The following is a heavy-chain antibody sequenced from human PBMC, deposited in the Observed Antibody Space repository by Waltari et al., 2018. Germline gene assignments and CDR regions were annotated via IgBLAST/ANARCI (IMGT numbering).Heavy chain of an antibody. V-gene: IGHV3-74*01. J-gene: IGHJ6*02. CDR2: IDNDGRTA. D-gene: IGHD4-4*01. CDR1: GFTFSSYW. Sequence: EVQVVESGGGLVQPGGSLRLSCEASGFTFSSYWMHWVRQAPGKGLVGVLRIDNDGRTAKYADSVRGRFTVSRDNARNTLYLQMNSLRAEDTAVYYCARDLLTPSVSYFGMDLWGQGTTVTVSS. CDR3: ARDLLTPSVSYFGMDL.